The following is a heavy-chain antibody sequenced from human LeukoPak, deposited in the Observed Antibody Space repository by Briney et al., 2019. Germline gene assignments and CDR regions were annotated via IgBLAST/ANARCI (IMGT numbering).Heavy chain of an antibody. J-gene: IGHJ4*02. D-gene: IGHD3-22*01. Sequence: PSETLSLTCSVSGGSMNSYYWSWIRQSPGKGLEWIGYTYYIGSPNYNPSLKSRVTISVDTSKNQFSLRLTSVTAADTAVYYCARDRHDRTGYYYDYWGQGALVTVSS. CDR1: GGSMNSYY. CDR3: ARDRHDRTGYYYDY. CDR2: TYYIGSP. V-gene: IGHV4-59*01.